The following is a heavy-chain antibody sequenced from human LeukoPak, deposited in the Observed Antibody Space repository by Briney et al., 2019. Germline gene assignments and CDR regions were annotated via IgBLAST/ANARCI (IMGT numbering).Heavy chain of an antibody. Sequence: ASVKVSCKVSGYTLTELSMHWVRQAPGQGLEWMGWMNPNSGNTGYAQKFQGRVTMTRNTSISTAYMELSSLRSEDTAVYYCARGDWAPEYWGQGTLVTVSS. CDR1: GYTLTELS. J-gene: IGHJ4*02. CDR2: MNPNSGNT. CDR3: ARGDWAPEY. D-gene: IGHD3-9*01. V-gene: IGHV1-8*01.